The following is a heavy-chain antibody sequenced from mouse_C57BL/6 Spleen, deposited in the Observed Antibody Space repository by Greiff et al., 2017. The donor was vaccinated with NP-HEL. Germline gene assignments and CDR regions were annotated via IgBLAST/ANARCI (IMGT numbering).Heavy chain of an antibody. J-gene: IGHJ3*01. D-gene: IGHD2-4*01. V-gene: IGHV1-53*01. CDR3: ARGDYDGGAWFAY. Sequence: QVQLKQSGTELVKPGASVKLSCKASGYTFTSYWMHWVKQRPGQGLEWIGNINPSNGGTNYNEKFKSKATLTVDKSSSTAYMQLSSLTSEDSAVYYCARGDYDGGAWFAYWGQGTLVTVSA. CDR2: INPSNGGT. CDR1: GYTFTSYW.